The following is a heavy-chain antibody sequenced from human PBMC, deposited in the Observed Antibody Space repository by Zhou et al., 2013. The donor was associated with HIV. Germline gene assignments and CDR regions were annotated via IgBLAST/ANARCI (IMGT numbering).Heavy chain of an antibody. D-gene: IGHD2-21*01. V-gene: IGHV1-46*01. J-gene: IGHJ3*02. CDR3: ARGIVVVLVYDAFDI. CDR1: GYTLTELS. Sequence: QVQLVQSGAEVKKPGASVKVSCKVSGYTLTELSMHWVRQAPGKGLEWMGIINPSGGSTSYAQKFQGRITMTRDTSTSTVYMELSSLRSEDTAVYYCARGIVVVLVYDAFDIWGQGTVVTSLQ. CDR2: INPSGGST.